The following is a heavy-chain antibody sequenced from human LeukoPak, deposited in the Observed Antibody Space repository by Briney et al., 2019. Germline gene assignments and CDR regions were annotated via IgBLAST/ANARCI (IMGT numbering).Heavy chain of an antibody. D-gene: IGHD4-23*01. J-gene: IGHJ4*02. Sequence: PGGSLRLSCVASGFTFVSHWMTWVRQAPGKGLEWVANINQDGSEKYYVDSVKGRFTISRDNGKNSLYLKMNSLRAEDAAVYYCARDMSGGNSGYWGQGTLVTVSS. CDR1: GFTFVSHW. CDR3: ARDMSGGNSGY. CDR2: INQDGSEK. V-gene: IGHV3-7*01.